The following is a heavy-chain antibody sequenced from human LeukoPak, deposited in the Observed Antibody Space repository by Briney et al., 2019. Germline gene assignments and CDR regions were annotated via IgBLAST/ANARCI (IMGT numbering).Heavy chain of an antibody. CDR3: AKDIHIGHGSGWPES. D-gene: IGHD6-19*01. CDR2: ITWDGGST. CDR1: GFTFGEYG. V-gene: IGHV3-43D*03. J-gene: IGHJ5*02. Sequence: GGSLRLSCVGSGFTFGEYGMHWVRQVPGQGLEWASHITWDGGSTYYAGSVKGRFTISRDNSKNSLYLQMNSLGAEDTALYYCAKDIHIGHGSGWPESWGQGTLVTVSS.